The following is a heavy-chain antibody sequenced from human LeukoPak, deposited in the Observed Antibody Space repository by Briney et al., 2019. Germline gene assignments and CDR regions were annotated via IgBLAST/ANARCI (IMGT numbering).Heavy chain of an antibody. V-gene: IGHV1-2*02. Sequence: ASVKVSCKASGYTFTSYYMHWVRQAPGQGLEWMGWINPNSGGTNYAQKFQGRVTMTRDTSISTAYMELSRLRSDDTAVYYCARDGMTTVTTHAFDIWGQGTMVTVSS. CDR1: GYTFTSYY. CDR3: ARDGMTTVTTHAFDI. J-gene: IGHJ3*02. CDR2: INPNSGGT. D-gene: IGHD4-17*01.